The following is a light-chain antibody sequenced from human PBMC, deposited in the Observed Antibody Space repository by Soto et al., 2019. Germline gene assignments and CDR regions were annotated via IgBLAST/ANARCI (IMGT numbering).Light chain of an antibody. CDR2: KAS. CDR1: QSISSW. J-gene: IGKJ1*01. V-gene: IGKV1-5*03. Sequence: DIQMTQSPSTLSASVGDRVTITCLASQSISSWLAWYKQKPGKAPKLLIYKASSLESGVPSRFSGSGSGTEFTLAISSLQPDDSATYYCQQYNDNWTFGQGTKV. CDR3: QQYNDNWT.